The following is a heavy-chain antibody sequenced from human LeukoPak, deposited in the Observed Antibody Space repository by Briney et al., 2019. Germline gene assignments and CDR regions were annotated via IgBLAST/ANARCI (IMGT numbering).Heavy chain of an antibody. D-gene: IGHD2-8*02. CDR1: GGSISSRSYY. CDR3: ARLTTDSTVGSFDY. V-gene: IGHV4-39*07. CDR2: IYYSGST. J-gene: IGHJ4*02. Sequence: SETLSLTCTVSGGSISSRSYYWGWIRQPPGKGLEWIGSIYYSGSTYYNPSLKSRVTISVDTSKNQFSLKLSSVTAADTAVYYCARLTTDSTVGSFDYWGQGTLVTVSS.